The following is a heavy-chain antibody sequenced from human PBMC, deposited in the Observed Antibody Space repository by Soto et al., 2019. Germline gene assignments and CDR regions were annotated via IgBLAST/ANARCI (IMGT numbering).Heavy chain of an antibody. CDR1: GFPFSNYG. V-gene: IGHV3-33*01. CDR2: VWHDGKTK. Sequence: GGSLRLSCAASGFPFSNYGMHWVRQAPGKGLEWVAVVWHDGKTKYYADSVEGRFTISRDNSRNTLFLQMNSLRAEDTAVYHCARDRGSDDPIDYWGQGTLVTVSS. J-gene: IGHJ4*02. D-gene: IGHD3-10*01. CDR3: ARDRGSDDPIDY.